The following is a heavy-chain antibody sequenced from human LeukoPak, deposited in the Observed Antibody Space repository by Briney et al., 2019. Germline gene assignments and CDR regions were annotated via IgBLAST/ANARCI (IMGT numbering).Heavy chain of an antibody. CDR1: GFIVSSYW. CDR3: ARDRSRSGDDYELDY. D-gene: IGHD5-12*01. V-gene: IGHV3-7*01. CDR2: IKEDGSEK. Sequence: PGGSLRLSCAASGFIVSSYWMSWVRQAPGKGLEWVANIKEDGSEKHYIDSVKGRFTISRDNAKNSLYLLMNSLRPEDTAVYYCARDRSRSGDDYELDYWGQGTLSPSPQ. J-gene: IGHJ4*02.